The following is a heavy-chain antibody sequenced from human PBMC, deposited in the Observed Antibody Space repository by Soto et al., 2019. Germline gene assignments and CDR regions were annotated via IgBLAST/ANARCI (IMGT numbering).Heavy chain of an antibody. CDR3: ASPKGSSGYNWYFDL. CDR2: INPYSGVT. CDR1: GYTFTDYF. V-gene: IGHV1-2*02. J-gene: IGHJ2*01. Sequence: QVQLVQSGAEVKKPGASVKVSCKASGYTFTDYFIHWVRQAPGQGLEWMGWINPYSGVTDYVQNFQGRVTVTRDTSISTAYLELSRLRSDDTAVYYCASPKGSSGYNWYFDLWGRGTLGTVSS. D-gene: IGHD3-22*01.